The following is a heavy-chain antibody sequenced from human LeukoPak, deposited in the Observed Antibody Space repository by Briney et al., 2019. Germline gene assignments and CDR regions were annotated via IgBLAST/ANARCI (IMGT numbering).Heavy chain of an antibody. D-gene: IGHD3-10*01. CDR2: ISSSSSTI. CDR3: AKPPKSRFGDPSNFDY. J-gene: IGHJ4*02. V-gene: IGHV3-48*04. Sequence: GGSLRLSCAASGFTFSSYSMNWVRQAPGKGLEWVSYISSSSSTIYYADSVKGRFTISRDNAKNSLYLQMNSLRAEDTAVYYCAKPPKSRFGDPSNFDYWGQGTLVTVSS. CDR1: GFTFSSYS.